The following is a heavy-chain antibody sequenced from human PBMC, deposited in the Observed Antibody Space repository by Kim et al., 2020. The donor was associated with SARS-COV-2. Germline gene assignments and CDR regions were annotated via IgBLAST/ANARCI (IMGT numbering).Heavy chain of an antibody. V-gene: IGHV1-3*01. D-gene: IGHD2-15*01. CDR3: ARDPHCSGGSCYYPYYYGMDV. J-gene: IGHJ6*02. Sequence: ASVKVSCKASGYTFTSYAMHWVRQAPGQRLEWMGWINAGNGNTKYSQKFQGRVTITRDTSASTAYMELSSLRSEDTAVYYCARDPHCSGGSCYYPYYYGMDVWGQGTTVTVSS. CDR1: GYTFTSYA. CDR2: INAGNGNT.